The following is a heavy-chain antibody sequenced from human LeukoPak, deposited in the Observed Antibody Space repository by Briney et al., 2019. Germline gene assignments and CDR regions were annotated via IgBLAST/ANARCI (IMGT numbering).Heavy chain of an antibody. CDR2: IYPGDSDT. V-gene: IGHV5-51*01. J-gene: IGHJ6*03. Sequence: GESLKISCKGSGYRFSTYWISWVRQMPGKGLEWMGIIYPGDSDTRYSPSFQGQVTISADKSISTAYLQWSSLKASDTAMYYCARFVENGIYMDVWGKGTTVTISS. CDR1: GYRFSTYW. CDR3: ARFVENGIYMDV. D-gene: IGHD5-24*01.